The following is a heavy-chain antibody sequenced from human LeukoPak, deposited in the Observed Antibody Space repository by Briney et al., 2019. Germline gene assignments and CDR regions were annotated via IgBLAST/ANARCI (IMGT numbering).Heavy chain of an antibody. D-gene: IGHD2-2*01. CDR3: VRHGGTSSLISYSWFDP. Sequence: PSETLSLTCTVSGGSLRDSAYYWGWIRQPPGKGLDWIASIYYSGVTYFHPSLGSRATISLDTSNNRFSLELTSVTAADTAVYYCVRHGGTSSLISYSWFDPWGQGILVTVAS. CDR2: IYYSGVT. V-gene: IGHV4-39*01. CDR1: GGSLRDSAYY. J-gene: IGHJ5*02.